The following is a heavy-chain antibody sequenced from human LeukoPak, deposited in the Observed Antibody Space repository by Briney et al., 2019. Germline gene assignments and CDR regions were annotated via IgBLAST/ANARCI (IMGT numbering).Heavy chain of an antibody. CDR3: AKMQGYFDY. V-gene: IGHV3-23*01. Sequence: TGGSLRLSCAASGFTFSSSGLSWVRQAPGKGLEWVSAISGSGDNTYYADSVKDRFTISRDNSKNTVYLQMNSLRAEDTAVYYCAKMQGYFDYWGQGTLVTVSS. J-gene: IGHJ4*02. CDR2: ISGSGDNT. CDR1: GFTFSSSG.